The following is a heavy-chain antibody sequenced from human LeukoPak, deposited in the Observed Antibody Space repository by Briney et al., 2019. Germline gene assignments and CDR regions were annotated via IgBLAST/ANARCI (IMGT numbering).Heavy chain of an antibody. Sequence: GGSLRLSCAASGFTVSSNYMSWVRQAPGKGLEWGSVIYSGGSTYYADSVKGRFTISRDNSKNTLYLQMNSLRAEDTAVYYCARIVGATTVHDAFDIWGQGTMVTVSS. CDR3: ARIVGATTVHDAFDI. V-gene: IGHV3-53*01. CDR1: GFTVSSNY. CDR2: IYSGGST. J-gene: IGHJ3*02. D-gene: IGHD1-26*01.